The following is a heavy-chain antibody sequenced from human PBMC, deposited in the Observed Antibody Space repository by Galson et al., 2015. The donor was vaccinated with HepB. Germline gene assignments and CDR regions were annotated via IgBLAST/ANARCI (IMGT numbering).Heavy chain of an antibody. CDR3: AREWTGKDY. Sequence: SLRLSCAASGFAFSSYTMHWVRQAPDKGLEWVAVISYDGSNKYYADSVKGRFTISRDNSKSTLFLQMNCLRAEDTALYYCAREWTGKDYWGQGTLVTVSS. D-gene: IGHD3/OR15-3a*01. CDR1: GFAFSSYT. V-gene: IGHV3-30-3*01. J-gene: IGHJ4*02. CDR2: ISYDGSNK.